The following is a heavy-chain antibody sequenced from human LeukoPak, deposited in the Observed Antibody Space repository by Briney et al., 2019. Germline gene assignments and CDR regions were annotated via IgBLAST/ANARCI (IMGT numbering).Heavy chain of an antibody. CDR2: IYYSGTT. CDR1: GASINSNSDH. CDR3: ARRGDILTDYAFDY. V-gene: IGHV4-39*02. Sequence: SETLSLTCSVAGASINSNSDHWDWIRQAPGNGLEWIGNIYYSGTTSYNPSLESRVTISVDTSKNHFSLTLSSVPAADTAVYYCARRGDILTDYAFDYWGQGTLVSVSS. J-gene: IGHJ4*02. D-gene: IGHD3-9*01.